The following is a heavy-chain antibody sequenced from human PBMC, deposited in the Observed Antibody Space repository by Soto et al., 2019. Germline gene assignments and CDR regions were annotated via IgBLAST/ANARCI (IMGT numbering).Heavy chain of an antibody. CDR3: ESFLWWRLGAFDI. CDR1: GGSFSGYY. Sequence: PSETLSLTCAVYGGSFSGYYWSWIRQPPGKGLEWIGEINHSGSTNYNPSLKSRVTISVDTSKNQFSLKLSSVTAADTAVYYCESFLWWRLGAFDIWGQGTMVTVSS. V-gene: IGHV4-34*01. J-gene: IGHJ3*02. D-gene: IGHD2-21*01. CDR2: INHSGST.